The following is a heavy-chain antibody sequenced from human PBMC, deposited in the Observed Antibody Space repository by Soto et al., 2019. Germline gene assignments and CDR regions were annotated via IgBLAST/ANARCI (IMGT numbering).Heavy chain of an antibody. J-gene: IGHJ4*02. CDR1: GFAYSNYW. V-gene: IGHV3-7*01. Sequence: LRLSCAASGFAYSNYWMSWVRQAPGKGLEWVANIKQDGSVRYYVDSVKGRFTISRDNAKNSLYLEMNSLRAEDTGVYFCARIGYTSSSFDYWGPGTLVTVSS. CDR2: IKQDGSVR. D-gene: IGHD6-6*01. CDR3: ARIGYTSSSFDY.